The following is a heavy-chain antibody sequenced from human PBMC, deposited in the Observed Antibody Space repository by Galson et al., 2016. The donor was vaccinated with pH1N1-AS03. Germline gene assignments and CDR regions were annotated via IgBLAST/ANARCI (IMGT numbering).Heavy chain of an antibody. CDR3: AKEGLEIPHGWFDP. V-gene: IGHV1-69*13. J-gene: IGHJ5*02. D-gene: IGHD2-2*02. CDR1: GVTFSTFS. CDR2: IIPIFGSP. Sequence: SVKVSCKAYGVTFSTFSITWVRQAPGQGPEWMGRIIPIFGSPQYNEKFQDRVTITADEPTNTVFMELSSLTSDDTAFYYCAKEGLEIPHGWFDPWGQGTLVTVSS.